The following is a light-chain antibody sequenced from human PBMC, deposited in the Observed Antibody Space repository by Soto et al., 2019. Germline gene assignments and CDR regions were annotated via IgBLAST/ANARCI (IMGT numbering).Light chain of an antibody. CDR2: DVS. CDR1: SSDVGGYNY. Sequence: SGLTPPGSVSGAPGQSVTISCTGTSSDVGGYNYVSWYQQHPGKAPKLMIYDVSKRPSGVPDRFSGSKSGNTASLTISGLQAEDEADYYCCSYAGSYTLYVFGTGTKVTVL. V-gene: IGLV2-11*01. CDR3: CSYAGSYTLYV. J-gene: IGLJ1*01.